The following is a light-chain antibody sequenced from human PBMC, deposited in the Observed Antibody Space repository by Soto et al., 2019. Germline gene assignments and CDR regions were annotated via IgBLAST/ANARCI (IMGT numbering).Light chain of an antibody. CDR3: QTWGSGIVV. CDR2: LNSDGSH. V-gene: IGLV4-69*01. CDR1: SGHSNYA. J-gene: IGLJ2*01. Sequence: QPVLTQSPSASASLGASVKLTCTLSSGHSNYAIAWHQQQSEKGPRYLMKLNSDGSHSKGDGIPDRFSGSSSGAERYLTISSLQSEDEADYYCQTWGSGIVVFGGATNVTVL.